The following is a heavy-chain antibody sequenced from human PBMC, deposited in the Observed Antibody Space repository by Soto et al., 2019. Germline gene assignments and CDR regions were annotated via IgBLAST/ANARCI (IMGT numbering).Heavy chain of an antibody. D-gene: IGHD3-16*02. V-gene: IGHV4-39*01. CDR2: IYYSGST. Sequence: PSETLSLTCTVSGGSISSSSYYWGWIRQPPGKGLEWIGSIYYSGSTYYNPSLKSRVTISVDTSKNQFSLKLSSVTAADTAVYYCASPTADYIWGSYRPDQIDYWGQGTLVTVSS. J-gene: IGHJ4*02. CDR3: ASPTADYIWGSYRPDQIDY. CDR1: GGSISSSSYY.